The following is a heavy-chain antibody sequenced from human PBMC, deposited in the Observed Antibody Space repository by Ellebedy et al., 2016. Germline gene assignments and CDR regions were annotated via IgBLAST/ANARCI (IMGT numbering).Heavy chain of an antibody. CDR1: GGSISSSSYY. D-gene: IGHD2-15*01. CDR2: INHSGST. V-gene: IGHV4-39*07. J-gene: IGHJ4*02. CDR3: ARVYCKGGVCYSRDFDS. Sequence: SETLSLXXTVSGGSISSSSYYWSWIRQSPGKGLEWIGEINHSGSTNYNPSLQSRATISVDTSNNQFSLRVSSVTAADTAVYYCARVYCKGGVCYSRDFDSWGQGTLVTVSS.